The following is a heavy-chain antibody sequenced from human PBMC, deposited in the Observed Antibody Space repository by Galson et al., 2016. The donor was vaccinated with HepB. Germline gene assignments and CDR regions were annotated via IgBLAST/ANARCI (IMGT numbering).Heavy chain of an antibody. J-gene: IGHJ6*02. CDR3: ARRLSADMYSYYGMDV. D-gene: IGHD2-2*01. Sequence: QSGAEVKKPGESLKISCKGSGYSFTSYWISWVRQMPGKGLEWMGRIDPSDSYTNYSPSFQGHVTISADKSISTAYLQWSSLKASDTAMYYCARRLSADMYSYYGMDVWGQGTTVTVSS. CDR2: IDPSDSYT. V-gene: IGHV5-10-1*01. CDR1: GYSFTSYW.